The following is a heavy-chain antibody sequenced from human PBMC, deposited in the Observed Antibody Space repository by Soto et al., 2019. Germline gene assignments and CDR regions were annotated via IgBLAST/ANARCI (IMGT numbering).Heavy chain of an antibody. CDR3: ARGYGSGGSRYPGDY. CDR1: GYTFTSYA. Sequence: ASVKVSCKASGYTFTSYAMHWVRQAPGQRLEWMGWINAGNGNTKYSQKFQGRVTITRDTSASTAYMELSSLRSEDTAVYYCARGYGSGGSRYPGDYWGQGTLVTVDS. D-gene: IGHD2-15*01. V-gene: IGHV1-3*01. CDR2: INAGNGNT. J-gene: IGHJ4*02.